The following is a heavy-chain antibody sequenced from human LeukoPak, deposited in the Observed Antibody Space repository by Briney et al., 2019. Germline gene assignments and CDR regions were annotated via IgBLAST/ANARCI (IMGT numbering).Heavy chain of an antibody. Sequence: PGGSLRLSCAASGFTVSGNYMSWVRQAPGKGLEWVSVLYSGGSTYYADSVKGRFTISRDNSKSTLYLQMNSLRAEDTAVYYCAKGPHHYYDSTQGGYWGQGTLVTVSS. D-gene: IGHD3-22*01. CDR3: AKGPHHYYDSTQGGY. CDR2: LYSGGST. V-gene: IGHV3-66*01. CDR1: GFTVSGNY. J-gene: IGHJ4*02.